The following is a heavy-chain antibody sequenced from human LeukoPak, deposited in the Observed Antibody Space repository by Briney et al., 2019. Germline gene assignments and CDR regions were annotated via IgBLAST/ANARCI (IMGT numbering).Heavy chain of an antibody. J-gene: IGHJ4*02. CDR1: GGSFSGYY. CDR2: INHSGST. CDR3: ARLGFWSGYYMGMV. D-gene: IGHD3-3*01. V-gene: IGHV4-34*01. Sequence: SETLSLTCAAYGGSFSGYYWSWIRQPPGKGLEWIGEINHSGSTVYNPSLKSRVTISVDTSKNQFSLKLSSVTAADTAVYYCARLGFWSGYYMGMVWGQGTLVTVSS.